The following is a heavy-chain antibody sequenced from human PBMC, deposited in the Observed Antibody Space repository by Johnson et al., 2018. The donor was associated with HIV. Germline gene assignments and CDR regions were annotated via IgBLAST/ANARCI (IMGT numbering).Heavy chain of an antibody. Sequence: VQLVESGGGVVQPGRSLRLSCAASGFTFSSYDMHWVRQATGKGLEWVSAIGTAGDTYYPGSVKGRFTISRENAKNSLYLQMISLRAGDTAVYYCARGGVTGEDHAFDIWGQGTMVTVSS. CDR2: IGTAGDT. V-gene: IGHV3-13*01. D-gene: IGHD7-27*01. CDR1: GFTFSSYD. CDR3: ARGGVTGEDHAFDI. J-gene: IGHJ3*02.